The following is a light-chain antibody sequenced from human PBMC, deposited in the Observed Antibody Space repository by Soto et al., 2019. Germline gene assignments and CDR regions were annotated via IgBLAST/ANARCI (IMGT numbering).Light chain of an antibody. Sequence: EVVVTQSPLSLLSNLLQPASISCRSCQSLVYSDGDTYLNWFQQRPGQSPRRLIYKVSIRDSGVPDRFSGSGSGTDFTLKISRVEAEDVGVYYCMQGTNWPPITFGQGTRLEIK. CDR1: QSLVYSDGDTY. CDR3: MQGTNWPPIT. V-gene: IGKV2-30*01. CDR2: KVS. J-gene: IGKJ5*01.